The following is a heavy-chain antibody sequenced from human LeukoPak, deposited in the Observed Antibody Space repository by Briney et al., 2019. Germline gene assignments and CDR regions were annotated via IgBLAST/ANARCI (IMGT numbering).Heavy chain of an antibody. J-gene: IGHJ5*02. CDR3: TVVTPGWFDP. Sequence: GGSLRLSCAASGFTASSNYMSWVRQAPGKGLEWVSVIYSGGSTYYADSVKGRFTISRDNSKNTLYLQMNSLRAEDTAVYYCTVVTPGWFDPWGQGTLVTVSS. V-gene: IGHV3-53*01. CDR1: GFTASSNY. CDR2: IYSGGST. D-gene: IGHD4-23*01.